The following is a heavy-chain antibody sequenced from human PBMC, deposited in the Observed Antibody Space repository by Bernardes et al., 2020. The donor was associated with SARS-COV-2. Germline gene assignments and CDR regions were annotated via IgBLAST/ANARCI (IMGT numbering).Heavy chain of an antibody. CDR3: TLHVVVPAAIGRDADY. CDR1: GFTFSNAW. J-gene: IGHJ4*02. Sequence: GVLRLSCAASGFTFSNAWMSWVRQAPGKGLEWVGRIKSKTDGGTTDYAAPVKGRFTISRDDSKNTLYLQMNSLKTEDTAVYYCTLHVVVPAAIGRDADYWGQGTLVTVSS. CDR2: IKSKTDGGTT. V-gene: IGHV3-15*01. D-gene: IGHD2-2*02.